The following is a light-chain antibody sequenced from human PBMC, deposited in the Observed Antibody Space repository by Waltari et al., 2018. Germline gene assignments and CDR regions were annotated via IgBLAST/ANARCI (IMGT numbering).Light chain of an antibody. CDR1: QDIGGY. CDR3: QYYDNLPIFS. V-gene: IGKV1-33*01. CDR2: KTS. J-gene: IGKJ2*01. Sequence: DIQLTQSPSSLAASVGDRVTLTCRASQDIGGYLNWYQQQPGKAPKSLIYKTSILNTGGPSRFSGGASRTDYTLTITNLQPEDIATYYCQYYDNLPIFSFGPGTKVEIK.